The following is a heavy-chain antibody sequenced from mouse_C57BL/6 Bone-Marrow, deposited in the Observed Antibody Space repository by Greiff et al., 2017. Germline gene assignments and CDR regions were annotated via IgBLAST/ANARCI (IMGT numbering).Heavy chain of an antibody. V-gene: IGHV1-64*01. CDR3: ARRWAIYYGIFDY. J-gene: IGHJ2*01. CDR1: GYTFTSYW. CDR2: ILPNSGST. D-gene: IGHD2-1*01. Sequence: QVQLQQPGAELVKPGASVKLSCKASGYTFTSYWMHWVKQRPGQGLEWIGMILPNSGSTNYNEKFKSKDTLTVDKSSSTAYMQLSRLTSEDSAVYDCARRWAIYYGIFDYGGQGTTLTVSS.